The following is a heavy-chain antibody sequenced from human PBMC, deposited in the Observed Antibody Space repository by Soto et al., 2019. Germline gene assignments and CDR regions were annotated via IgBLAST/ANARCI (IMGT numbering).Heavy chain of an antibody. V-gene: IGHV4-59*01. CDR1: VGSISSYY. J-gene: IGHJ4*02. CDR3: ARDSGSSYDY. D-gene: IGHD1-26*01. CDR2: IYYSGST. Sequence: SETLSLTCTVSVGSISSYYWSWIRQPPGKGLEWIGYIYYSGSTNYNPSLKSRVTISADTSKNQFSLKLSSVTAADTAVYYCARDSGSSYDYWGQGTLVTVSS.